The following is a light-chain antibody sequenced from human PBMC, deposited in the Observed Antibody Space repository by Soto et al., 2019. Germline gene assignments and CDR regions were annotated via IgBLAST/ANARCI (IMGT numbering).Light chain of an antibody. J-gene: IGKJ4*01. Sequence: EIVLTQSPATLSLSPGERATLSCRASQGVSTYLAWYQQKPGQAPRLLIYDASNRATGIPARFSGSGPGTDFTLTISSLEPEDFAVYFCQQYGSSPPLTFGGGTKLEIK. V-gene: IGKV3D-11*01. CDR3: QQYGSSPPLT. CDR2: DAS. CDR1: QGVSTY.